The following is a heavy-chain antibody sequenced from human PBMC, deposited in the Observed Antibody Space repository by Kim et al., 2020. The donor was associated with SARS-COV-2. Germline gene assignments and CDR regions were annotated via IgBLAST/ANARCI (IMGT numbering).Heavy chain of an antibody. CDR1: GYTFMTYG. V-gene: IGHV1-18*01. J-gene: IGHJ4*02. D-gene: IGHD3-10*01. CDR3: ARDSQATYLSYYGSGSYFDN. CDR2: ISVSNGNT. Sequence: ASVKVSCATSGYTFMTYGISWLRQAPGQGLEWLGWISVSNGNTNFAQKVQGRLFLTTDTSTTTAYMELKSLTSDDTAVYYCARDSQATYLSYYGSGSYFDNWSQGTLVTVSS.